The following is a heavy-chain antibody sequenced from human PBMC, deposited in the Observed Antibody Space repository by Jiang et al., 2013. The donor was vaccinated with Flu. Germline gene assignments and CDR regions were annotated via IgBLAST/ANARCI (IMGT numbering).Heavy chain of an antibody. V-gene: IGHV3-15*01. D-gene: IGHD3-9*01. Sequence: WVRQAPGKGLEWVGRIKSKTDGGTTDYAAPVKGRFTISRDDSKNTLYLQMNSLKTEDTAVYYCTTAEREVFVRYFDWLSRIGDAFDIWGQGTMVTVSS. CDR3: TTAEREVFVRYFDWLSRIGDAFDI. CDR2: IKSKTDGGTT. J-gene: IGHJ3*02.